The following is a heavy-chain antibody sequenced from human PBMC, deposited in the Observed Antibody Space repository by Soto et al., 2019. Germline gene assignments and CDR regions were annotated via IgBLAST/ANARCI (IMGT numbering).Heavy chain of an antibody. D-gene: IGHD3-22*01. V-gene: IGHV4-4*02. CDR2: IYHSGST. CDR3: ASVGSDYDNSGYYLP. J-gene: IGHJ5*02. CDR1: GGSVSSSNW. Sequence: LSLTCIVSGGSVSSSNWWSWVRQPPGKGLEWIGEIYHSGSTTDNPSLKSRATISVDKSENQFSLRLKSVTAADTAVYYCASVGSDYDNSGYYLPWGRGALVTVSS.